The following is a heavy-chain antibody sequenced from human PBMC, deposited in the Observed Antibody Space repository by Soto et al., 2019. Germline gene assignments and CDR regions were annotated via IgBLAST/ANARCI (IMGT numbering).Heavy chain of an antibody. D-gene: IGHD5-18*01. CDR2: IIPILGIA. CDR1: GGTFSSYT. V-gene: IGHV1-69*02. CDR3: ASLNVDTAMVHWFDP. Sequence: QVQLVQSGAEVKKPGSSVKVSCKASGGTFSSYTISWVRQAPGQGLEWMGRIIPILGIANYAQKFQGRVTITEDKSTSTAYMELSSLRSEDTAVYYCASLNVDTAMVHWFDPWGQGTLVTVSS. J-gene: IGHJ5*02.